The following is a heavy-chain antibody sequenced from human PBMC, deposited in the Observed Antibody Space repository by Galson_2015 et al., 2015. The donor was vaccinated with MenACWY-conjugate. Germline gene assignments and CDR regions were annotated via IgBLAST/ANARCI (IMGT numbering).Heavy chain of an antibody. V-gene: IGHV3-23*01. CDR3: AKSVVGTLRGYDY. D-gene: IGHD1-26*01. CDR1: GFTFSQSG. Sequence: SLRLSCAASGFTFSQSGMTWVRQAAGKGLEWVASVNINSKTYYANFVEGQFTISRDNSKNIVYLHMYNLRAEDTAIYYCAKSVVGTLRGYDYWGQGTLVTVSS. CDR2: VNINSKT. J-gene: IGHJ4*02.